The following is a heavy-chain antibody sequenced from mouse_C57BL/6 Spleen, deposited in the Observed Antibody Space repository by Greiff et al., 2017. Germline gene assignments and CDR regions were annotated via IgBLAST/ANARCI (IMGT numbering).Heavy chain of an antibody. CDR1: GYSITSGYY. J-gene: IGHJ4*01. CDR2: ISYDGSN. D-gene: IGHD2-4*01. Sequence: VQLKQSGPGLVKPSQSLSLTCSVTGYSITSGYYWNWIRQFPGNKLEWMGYISYDGSNNYNPSLKNRISITRDTSKNQFFLKLNSVTTEDTATYYCAREDYDYGYYAMDDWGQGTSVTVSS. CDR3: AREDYDYGYYAMDD. V-gene: IGHV3-6*01.